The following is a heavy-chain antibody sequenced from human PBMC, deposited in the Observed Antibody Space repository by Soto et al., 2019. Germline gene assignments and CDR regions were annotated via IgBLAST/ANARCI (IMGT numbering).Heavy chain of an antibody. CDR1: GGSFSSYA. CDR3: ARRSSSTVGPTGWFDP. Sequence: QVQLVQSGDEVKKPGSSVKVSCKASGGSFSSYAFSWVRQAPGQGLEWLGGIIPSFGTPNYAQRFQGRVTISADESTTTVYMDLRRLRSVDTAVYYCARRSSSTVGPTGWFDPWGQGILVTVSS. CDR2: IIPSFGTP. J-gene: IGHJ5*02. V-gene: IGHV1-69*01. D-gene: IGHD1-26*01.